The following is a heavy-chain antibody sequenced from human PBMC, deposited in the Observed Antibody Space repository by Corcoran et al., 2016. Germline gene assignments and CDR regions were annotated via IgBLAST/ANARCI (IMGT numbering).Heavy chain of an antibody. D-gene: IGHD1-7*01. Sequence: QVQLVQSGAEVKKPGSSVKVSCKASGGTFSSYAISWVRQAPGQGLEWMGGIIPIFGTANYAQKFQGRVTITADESTSTAYMELSSLRSEDTAVYYCATTQGRKLRPPRGYYYGMDVWGQGTTVTVSS. V-gene: IGHV1-69*01. CDR1: GGTFSSYA. CDR3: ATTQGRKLRPPRGYYYGMDV. J-gene: IGHJ6*02. CDR2: IIPIFGTA.